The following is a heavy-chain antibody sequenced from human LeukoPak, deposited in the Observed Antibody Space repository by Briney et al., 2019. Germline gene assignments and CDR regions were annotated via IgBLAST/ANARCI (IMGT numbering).Heavy chain of an antibody. V-gene: IGHV4-34*01. CDR1: GGSFSGYY. J-gene: IGHJ5*02. Sequence: SETLSLTCAVYGGSFSGYYWNWIRQPPEKGLEWIGEINHCGSTNYNPTLKSRVTISIYTSKNQFSLKLMTVTAAATADYSWACRIPDYYASGSYYSWGQGTLVTVSS. CDR2: INHCGST. CDR3: ACRIPDYYASGSYYS. D-gene: IGHD3-10*01.